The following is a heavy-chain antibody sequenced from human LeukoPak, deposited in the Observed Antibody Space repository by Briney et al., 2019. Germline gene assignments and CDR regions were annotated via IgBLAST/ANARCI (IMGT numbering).Heavy chain of an antibody. CDR1: GFTFSSYW. CDR2: ISGSGGST. D-gene: IGHD3-10*01. J-gene: IGHJ4*02. CDR3: AKRGIVIRAVIIVGFHKEAYYFDY. Sequence: GGSLRLSCAASGFTFSSYWMSWVRQAPGKGLEWVAGISGSGGSTNYADSVKGRFTISRDNPKNTLYLQMNSLRAEDTAVYFCAKRGIVIRAVIIVGFHKEAYYFDYWGQGALVTVSS. V-gene: IGHV3-23*01.